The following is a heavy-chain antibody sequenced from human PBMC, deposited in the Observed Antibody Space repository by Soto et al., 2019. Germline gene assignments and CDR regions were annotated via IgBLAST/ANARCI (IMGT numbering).Heavy chain of an antibody. CDR1: GDSVSSNSAT. CDR3: ARGPGDCTNAVCYSGYFDY. J-gene: IGHJ4*02. V-gene: IGHV6-1*01. D-gene: IGHD2-8*01. Sequence: KQSQTLSLTCAISGDSVSSNSATWTWIRQSPSRGLEWLGTTYYRSKWYNDYAVSVISRITINPDTSKNQFSLQLNSVTPEDTAVYYCARGPGDCTNAVCYSGYFDYWGQGTLVTVSS. CDR2: TYYRSKWYN.